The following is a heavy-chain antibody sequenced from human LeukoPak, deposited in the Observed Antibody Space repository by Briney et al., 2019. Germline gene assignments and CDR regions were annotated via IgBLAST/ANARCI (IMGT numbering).Heavy chain of an antibody. CDR3: ASTVDCTNGVCYSYEAFHI. Sequence: PSETLSLTCTVSGGSISSYYWSWIRQPAGKGLEWIGRIYTSGSTNYNPSLKSRVTMSVDTSKNQFSLKLSSVNAADTAVYYCASTVDCTNGVCYSYEAFHIWGQGTMVTVSS. J-gene: IGHJ3*02. CDR2: IYTSGST. D-gene: IGHD2-8*01. CDR1: GGSISSYY. V-gene: IGHV4-4*07.